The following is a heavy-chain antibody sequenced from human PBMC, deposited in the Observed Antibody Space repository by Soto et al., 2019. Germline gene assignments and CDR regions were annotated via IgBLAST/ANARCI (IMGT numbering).Heavy chain of an antibody. CDR1: GFTFSSYG. V-gene: IGHV3-33*01. CDR3: AREVPVKGGQGSMAFFDY. CDR2: IWSDGNNK. Sequence: QVQLVESGGGVVQPGRSLRLSCAASGFTFSSYGMHWVRQAPGKGLEWVAVIWSDGNNKYYADSVQGRFTISRDNSKYTXXLQMTSLRADDTAVYFCAREVPVKGGQGSMAFFDYWGQGALVTVSS. J-gene: IGHJ4*02. D-gene: IGHD2-8*01.